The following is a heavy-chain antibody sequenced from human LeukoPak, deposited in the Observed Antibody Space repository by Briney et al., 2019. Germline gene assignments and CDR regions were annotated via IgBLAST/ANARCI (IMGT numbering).Heavy chain of an antibody. CDR2: ISSSSSTI. CDR3: AKGPDAFDI. Sequence: GGSLRLSCAASGFTFSSYSMNWVRQAPGKGLEWVSYISSSSSTIYYADSVKGRFTISRDNAKNSLYLQMNSLRSDDTAVYYCAKGPDAFDIWGQGTMVTVSS. V-gene: IGHV3-48*01. J-gene: IGHJ3*02. CDR1: GFTFSSYS.